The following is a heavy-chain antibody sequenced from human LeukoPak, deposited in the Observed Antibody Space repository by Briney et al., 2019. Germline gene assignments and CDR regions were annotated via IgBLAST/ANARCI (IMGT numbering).Heavy chain of an antibody. CDR2: ISAYNGNT. J-gene: IGHJ6*03. Sequence: ASVKVSCKASGYTFTSYGISWARQAPGQGLEWMGWISAYNGNTNYAQKLQGRVTMTTDTSTSTAYMELRSLRSDDTAVYYCARGEIDYSNSYYYYYYMDVWGKGTTVTVSS. V-gene: IGHV1-18*01. CDR3: ARGEIDYSNSYYYYYYMDV. D-gene: IGHD4-11*01. CDR1: GYTFTSYG.